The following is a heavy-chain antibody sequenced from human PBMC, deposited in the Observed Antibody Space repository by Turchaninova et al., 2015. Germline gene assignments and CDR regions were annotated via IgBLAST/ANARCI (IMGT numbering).Heavy chain of an antibody. D-gene: IGHD2-2*01. V-gene: IGHV3-33*01. Sequence: QVQLVESGGGVVQPGRSVILSCAASGFTFRNSGMHWGRQAPGKGMEGVAVIFYDGSNKYYADSVKGRFTISRDNSRNTLYLQMDSLRVEDTAVYHCARDVRSTYFDLWGRGTLVTVSS. J-gene: IGHJ2*01. CDR1: GFTFRNSG. CDR2: IFYDGSNK. CDR3: ARDVRSTYFDL.